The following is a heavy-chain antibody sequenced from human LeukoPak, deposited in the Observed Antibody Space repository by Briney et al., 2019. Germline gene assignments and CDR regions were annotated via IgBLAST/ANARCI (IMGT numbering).Heavy chain of an antibody. Sequence: GGSLRLSCGASGFTFSSYSMSWVRQAPGKGLEWVSSISSSSTYIYYVDSVKGRFTISRDDAKNSLYLQMNSLRPEDTALYYCARDWSGDDYWGQGTLVAVSS. CDR1: GFTFSSYS. CDR2: ISSSSTYI. V-gene: IGHV3-21*01. D-gene: IGHD3-3*01. CDR3: ARDWSGDDY. J-gene: IGHJ4*02.